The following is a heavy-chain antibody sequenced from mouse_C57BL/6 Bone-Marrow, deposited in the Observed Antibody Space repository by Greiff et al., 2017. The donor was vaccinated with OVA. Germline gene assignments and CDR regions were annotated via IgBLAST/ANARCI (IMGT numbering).Heavy chain of an antibody. CDR1: GFTFSSYG. D-gene: IGHD3-3*01. CDR3: ASLGGFTY. CDR2: ISSGGSYT. J-gene: IGHJ3*01. Sequence: EVQRVESGGDLVKPGGSLKLSCAASGFTFSSYGMSWVRQTPDKRLEWVATISSGGSYTYYPDSVKGRFTISRDNAKNTLYLQMSSLKSEDTAMYYCASLGGFTYWGQGTLVTVSA. V-gene: IGHV5-6*01.